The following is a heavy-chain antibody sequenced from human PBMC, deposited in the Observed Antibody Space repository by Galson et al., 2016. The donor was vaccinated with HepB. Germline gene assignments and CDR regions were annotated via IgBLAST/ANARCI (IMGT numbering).Heavy chain of an antibody. V-gene: IGHV3-30*04. J-gene: IGHJ4*02. Sequence: SLRLSCAASGFTSRNYAMHWVRQAPGKGLEWVSVISYNGTKKDYAAAVKGRFTLSRDNSENSLYLQMNSLRSEDTAVYYCAFGDYMKGRSFDYWGQGAQVIVSS. CDR1: GFTSRNYA. D-gene: IGHD4-17*01. CDR2: ISYNGTKK. CDR3: AFGDYMKGRSFDY.